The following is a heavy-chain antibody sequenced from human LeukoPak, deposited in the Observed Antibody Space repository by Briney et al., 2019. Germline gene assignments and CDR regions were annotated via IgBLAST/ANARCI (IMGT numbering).Heavy chain of an antibody. J-gene: IGHJ6*02. CDR2: IIPIFGTA. Sequence: SVKVSCKASGGTFSSYAISWVRQAPGQGPEWMGGIIPIFGTANYAQKFQGRVTITADESTSTAYMELSSLRSEDTAVYYCARRYSGYDQPNPYYYGMDVWGQGTTVTVSS. CDR3: ARRYSGYDQPNPYYYGMDV. CDR1: GGTFSSYA. V-gene: IGHV1-69*13. D-gene: IGHD5-12*01.